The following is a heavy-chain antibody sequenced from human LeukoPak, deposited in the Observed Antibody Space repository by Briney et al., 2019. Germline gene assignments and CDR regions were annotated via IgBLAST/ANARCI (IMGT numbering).Heavy chain of an antibody. CDR1: GGTFSSYA. V-gene: IGHV1-69*05. J-gene: IGHJ5*02. CDR2: IIPIFGTA. Sequence: ASVKVSCKASGGTFSSYAISWVRQAPGQGLEWMGGIIPIFGTANYAQKFQGRVTITTDESTSTAYMELSSLRSEDTAVYYCARHFIPAAMQDWFDPWGQGSLVTVSS. D-gene: IGHD2-2*01. CDR3: ARHFIPAAMQDWFDP.